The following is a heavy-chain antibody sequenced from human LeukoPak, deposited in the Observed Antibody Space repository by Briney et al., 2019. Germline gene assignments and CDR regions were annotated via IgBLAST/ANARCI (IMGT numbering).Heavy chain of an antibody. J-gene: IGHJ3*02. Sequence: GGSLRLSCAASGFIFSSYEMSWVRQAPGKGLEWVSYISRSSSNIYYADSVKGRFTISRDNAKNSLYLQMNSLRAEDTAVYYCARGGRLRDYAFDIWGQGTMVTVSS. CDR1: GFIFSSYE. CDR3: ARGGRLRDYAFDI. D-gene: IGHD4-17*01. CDR2: ISRSSSNI. V-gene: IGHV3-48*03.